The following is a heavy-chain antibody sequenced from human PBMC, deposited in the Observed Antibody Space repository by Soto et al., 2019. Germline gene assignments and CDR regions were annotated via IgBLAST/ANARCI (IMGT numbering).Heavy chain of an antibody. D-gene: IGHD1-1*01. J-gene: IGHJ3*02. V-gene: IGHV3-7*01. CDR1: GFTFSSYW. CDR2: IKQDGSEK. CDR3: ATPPPARPRYNWNDDAFDI. Sequence: GGSLRLSCAASGFTFSSYWMSWVRQAPGKGLEWVANIKQDGSEKYYVDSVKGRFTISRDNAKNSLYLQMNSLRAEDTAVYYCATPPPARPRYNWNDDAFDIWGQGTMVTVSS.